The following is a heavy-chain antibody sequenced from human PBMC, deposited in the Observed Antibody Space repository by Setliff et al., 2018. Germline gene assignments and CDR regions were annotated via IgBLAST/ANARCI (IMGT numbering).Heavy chain of an antibody. J-gene: IGHJ4*02. CDR2: IYYTGST. D-gene: IGHD1-1*01. CDR1: GGSISSSSHY. V-gene: IGHV4-39*07. Sequence: SETLSLTCTVSGGSISSSSHYWGWIRQPPGKGLEWIGSIYYTGSTYYNPSLKSRVTMSVDTSKRQFSLRLGSATAADTAVYCCAGDMGQPYYFESWGLGTLVTVSS. CDR3: AGDMGQPYYFES.